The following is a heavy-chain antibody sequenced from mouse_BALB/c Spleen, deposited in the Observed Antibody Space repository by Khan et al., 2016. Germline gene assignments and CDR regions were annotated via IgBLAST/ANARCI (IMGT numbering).Heavy chain of an antibody. Sequence: EVQLVESGGGLVQPKGSLKLSCAASGFTFNTFAMHWVCQAPGKGLEWVARIRSKSNNYATYYAASVKDRFTISRDDPQSMLYLQMNDLKTADTAMYYCVRESYDGYFAWFAYWGQGTLVTVSA. CDR3: VRESYDGYFAWFAY. CDR2: IRSKSNNYAT. CDR1: GFTFNTFA. J-gene: IGHJ3*01. V-gene: IGHV10-3*03. D-gene: IGHD2-3*01.